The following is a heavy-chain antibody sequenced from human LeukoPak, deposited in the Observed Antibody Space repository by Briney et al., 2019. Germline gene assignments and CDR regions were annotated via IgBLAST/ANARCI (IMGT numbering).Heavy chain of an antibody. CDR2: INHSGST. CDR3: ARAPLYYYDFWSGPDY. Sequence: PSETLSLTCAVYGGSFSGYYWSWIRQPPGKGLEWIGEINHSGSTNYNPSLKSRVTISVDTSKNQFSLKLSSVTAADTAVYYCARAPLYYYDFWSGPDYWGQGTLVTVPS. D-gene: IGHD3-3*01. CDR1: GGSFSGYY. V-gene: IGHV4-34*01. J-gene: IGHJ4*02.